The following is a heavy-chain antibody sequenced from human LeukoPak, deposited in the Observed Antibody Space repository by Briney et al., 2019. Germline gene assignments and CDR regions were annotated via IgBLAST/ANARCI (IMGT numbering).Heavy chain of an antibody. CDR2: ISSIGGSI. D-gene: IGHD3-10*01. CDR3: ARDFGHLYYFFDY. CDR1: GFSFSNYA. V-gene: IGHV3-64*02. J-gene: IGHJ4*02. Sequence: GGSLRLSCAASGFSFSNYAMHWVRQAPGKGLEYVSSISSIGGSISYADSVKGRFTISRDNSKNTLYLQMGGLRADDMAVYYCARDFGHLYYFFDYWGQGTLVTVSS.